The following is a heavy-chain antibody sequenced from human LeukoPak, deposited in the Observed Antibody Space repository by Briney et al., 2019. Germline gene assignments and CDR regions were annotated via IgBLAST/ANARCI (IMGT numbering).Heavy chain of an antibody. CDR3: ARVKVKGPFDY. CDR2: INHSGST. D-gene: IGHD4-23*01. CDR1: GGSFSGYY. Sequence: SETLSLTCAVYGGSFSGYYWSWIRKPPGKGLEWIGEINHSGSTDYNPSLKSRVTISVDTSKNQFSLKLSSVTAADTAVYYCARVKVKGPFDYWGQGALVTVSS. J-gene: IGHJ4*02. V-gene: IGHV4-34*01.